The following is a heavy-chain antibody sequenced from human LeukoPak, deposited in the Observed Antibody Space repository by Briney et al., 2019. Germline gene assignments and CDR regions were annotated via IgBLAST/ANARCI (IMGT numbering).Heavy chain of an antibody. Sequence: GGSLRLSCAASGFTFSSSWMHWVRQAPGKGLVWVSRINSDGSSTAYADSVKGRFTISRDNAKNTLYLQMNSLGADDTAVYYCATNMGFWGQGTLVTVSS. J-gene: IGHJ4*02. CDR3: ATNMGF. CDR1: GFTFSSSW. D-gene: IGHD2/OR15-2a*01. V-gene: IGHV3-74*01. CDR2: INSDGSST.